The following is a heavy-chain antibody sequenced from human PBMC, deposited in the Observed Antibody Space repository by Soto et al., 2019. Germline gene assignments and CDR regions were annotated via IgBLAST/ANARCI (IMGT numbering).Heavy chain of an antibody. Sequence: QVQLVQSGAEVKKPGSSVKVSCKASGYTFTSYGISWVRQAPGQGLEWMGWISSYNGNTNYAQKIQGRVTMTTDTSTSTACMELRSLRSDDTAVYYCARDLAVGLVDYWCQGTLVTVSS. V-gene: IGHV1-18*01. D-gene: IGHD6-19*01. CDR3: ARDLAVGLVDY. CDR2: ISSYNGNT. CDR1: GYTFTSYG. J-gene: IGHJ4*02.